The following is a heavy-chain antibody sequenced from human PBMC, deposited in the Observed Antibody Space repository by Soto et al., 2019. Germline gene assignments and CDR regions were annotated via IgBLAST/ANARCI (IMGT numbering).Heavy chain of an antibody. D-gene: IGHD5-12*01. J-gene: IGHJ4*02. V-gene: IGHV4-34*01. Sequence: QVQLQQWGAGLLKPSETLSLNCAVTGGSLSGYYWSWIRQPPGKGLEWIGEVKDGGHTNYSPSRRGHVTISSSTSNSQVSLRLTSVTAADAGVYDCARGREGVVATHWDQGSLVTVSS. CDR2: VKDGGHT. CDR1: GGSLSGYY. CDR3: ARGREGVVATH.